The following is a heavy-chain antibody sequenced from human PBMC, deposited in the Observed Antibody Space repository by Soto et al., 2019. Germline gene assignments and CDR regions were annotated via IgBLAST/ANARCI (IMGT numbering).Heavy chain of an antibody. V-gene: IGHV6-1*01. CDR3: ASEFPYYVSSDSYIDY. CDR1: GDRVSSNSAA. CDR2: TYYSSKWYN. D-gene: IGHD3-16*01. J-gene: IGHJ4*02. Sequence: PAQTLSLTCVISGDRVSSNSAAWNWIRQSPSRGLECLGRTYYSSKWYNDYAVSVKSRITINQDTSKNQFSLKLNSVTPEDTAVYYCASEFPYYVSSDSYIDYLAQGALVTVSS.